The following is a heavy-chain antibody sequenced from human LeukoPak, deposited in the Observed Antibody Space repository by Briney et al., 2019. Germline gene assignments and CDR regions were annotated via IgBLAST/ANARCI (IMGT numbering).Heavy chain of an antibody. CDR2: ISGSGGST. CDR3: AKDLHDSSGYYSRLSKGIDY. V-gene: IGHV3-23*01. J-gene: IGHJ4*02. Sequence: GGSLRLSCAASGFTFSSYAMSWVRQAPGKGLEGVSAISGSGGSTYYADSVKGRFTISRDNSKNTLYLQMNSLRAEDTAVYYCAKDLHDSSGYYSRLSKGIDYWGQGTLVTVSS. D-gene: IGHD3-22*01. CDR1: GFTFSSYA.